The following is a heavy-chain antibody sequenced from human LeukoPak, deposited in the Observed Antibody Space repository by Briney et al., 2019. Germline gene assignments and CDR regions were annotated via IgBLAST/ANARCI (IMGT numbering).Heavy chain of an antibody. J-gene: IGHJ4*02. CDR3: ARGLWTFDY. Sequence: SEPLSLTCTVSGGSISSYYWNWIRQPPGKKLEWMGDIYYSGSTNYNPSLNSRVTISLDTSKNQFSLKLSSVTAADTAVYYCARGLWTFDYWGQGTLVTVSS. V-gene: IGHV4-59*01. D-gene: IGHD5-18*01. CDR2: IYYSGST. CDR1: GGSISSYY.